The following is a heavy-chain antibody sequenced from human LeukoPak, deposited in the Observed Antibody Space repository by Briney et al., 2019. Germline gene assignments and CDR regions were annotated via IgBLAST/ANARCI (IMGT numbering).Heavy chain of an antibody. V-gene: IGHV3-7*03. CDR2: IKEDGSEK. CDR3: GKSFCSSTSCYSSYYYYYMDV. J-gene: IGHJ6*03. Sequence: GGSLRLSCTASGITFSTYWMNWVRQAPGKGLEWVANIKEDGSEKYYVDSVKGRFTISRDNAKNSLYLQMNSLRAEDTAVYYCGKSFCSSTSCYSSYYYYYMDVWGKGTTVTVSS. CDR1: GITFSTYW. D-gene: IGHD2-2*01.